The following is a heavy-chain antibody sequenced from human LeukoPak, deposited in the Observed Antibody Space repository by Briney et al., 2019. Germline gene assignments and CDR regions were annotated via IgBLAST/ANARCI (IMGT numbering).Heavy chain of an antibody. CDR2: IYSGGST. J-gene: IGHJ4*02. Sequence: GGSLRLSCAASGFTLSSNYMSWVPQAPGKGLEWVSVIYSGGSTYYADSVKGRFTISRDNSKSTLYLQMNSMRAEDTAIYYCANPPTITSFYCGGQGTLVTVSS. CDR3: ANPPTITSFYC. D-gene: IGHD5-24*01. CDR1: GFTLSSNY. V-gene: IGHV3-53*01.